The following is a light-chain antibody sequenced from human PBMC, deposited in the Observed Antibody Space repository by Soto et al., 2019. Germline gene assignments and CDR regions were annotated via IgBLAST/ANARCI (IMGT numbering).Light chain of an antibody. V-gene: IGLV2-14*01. CDR3: SSYTSSTDYV. CDR2: EVT. CDR1: TSDFGFYNY. J-gene: IGLJ1*01. Sequence: QSVLTQPASVSGSPGQSITISCTGTTSDFGFYNYVSWYQHHPGKAPKLLIYEVTNRHSGVSNRFSGSKSGNTASLTISGPQAEDEANYYCSSYTSSTDYVFGTGTKLTVL.